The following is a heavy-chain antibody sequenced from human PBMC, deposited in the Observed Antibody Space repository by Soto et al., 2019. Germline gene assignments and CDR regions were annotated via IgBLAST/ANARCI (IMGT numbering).Heavy chain of an antibody. CDR2: ISAYNGNT. D-gene: IGHD6-19*01. Sequence: QVQLVQSGAEVKKPGASVKVSCKASGYTFTSYGISWVRQAPGQGLEWMGWISAYNGNTNYAQKLQGRVTMTTDTSTSTADMELRSLRSDDTAVDYCARGVGYSGGWYRVDFDYWGQGTVVTVSS. V-gene: IGHV1-18*01. CDR1: GYTFTSYG. CDR3: ARGVGYSGGWYRVDFDY. J-gene: IGHJ4*02.